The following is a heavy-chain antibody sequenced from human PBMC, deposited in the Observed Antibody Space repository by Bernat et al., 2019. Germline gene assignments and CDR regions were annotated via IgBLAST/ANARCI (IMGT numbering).Heavy chain of an antibody. J-gene: IGHJ5*02. V-gene: IGHV4-39*01. Sequence: QLQLQESGSGLVKPSQTLSLTCAVSGGSISSSSYYWGWIRQPPGKGLEWIGSIYYSGSTYYNPSLKSRVTISVDTSKNQFFLKLSSVTAADTAVYYCARHSGLGSGLFPWGQGTLVTVSS. CDR2: IYYSGST. CDR3: ARHSGLGSGLFP. D-gene: IGHD3-22*01. CDR1: GGSISSSSYY.